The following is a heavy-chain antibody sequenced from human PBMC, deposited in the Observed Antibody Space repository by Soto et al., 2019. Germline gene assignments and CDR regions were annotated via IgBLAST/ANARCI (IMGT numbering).Heavy chain of an antibody. CDR1: GGSMSDYF. J-gene: IGHJ4*02. V-gene: IGHV4-4*07. D-gene: IGHD3-16*01. CDR2: KSISGST. Sequence: PSETLSLTCTVSGGSMSDYFWMWIRLPAGKRLEWIGRKSISGSTDYNPSLKGRASMSVDTSKNQFSLRLISVTAADTALYYCARSLGSAAGWSFDVWGQGILVTV. CDR3: ARSLGSAAGWSFDV.